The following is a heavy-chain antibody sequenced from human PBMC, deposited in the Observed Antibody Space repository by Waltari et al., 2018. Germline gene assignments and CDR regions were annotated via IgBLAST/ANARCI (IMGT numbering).Heavy chain of an antibody. J-gene: IGHJ5*02. V-gene: IGHV3-74*01. Sequence: EVQLVESGGGLVQPGGSLRLSCAASGFTFTRYWMHWVRQAPGKGLVWVSRINIDERGTSYADSVKGRFTISRDNTKNTLYLQMNSLRAEDTAVYYCARSCGLRCHWFDPWGQGTLVTVSS. D-gene: IGHD4-17*01. CDR2: INIDERGT. CDR3: ARSCGLRCHWFDP. CDR1: GFTFTRYW.